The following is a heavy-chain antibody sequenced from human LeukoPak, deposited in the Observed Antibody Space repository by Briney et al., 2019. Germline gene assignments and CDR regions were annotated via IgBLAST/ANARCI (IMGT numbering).Heavy chain of an antibody. V-gene: IGHV3-74*01. CDR1: GFTFSSYW. Sequence: GGSLRLSCAASGFTFSSYWMHWVRQAPRKGLVWLSRINSDGSSTTYADSVEGRFTISRDKAKNTLYLQMNSLRGEDTAVYYCGRGIAATIQHGGQGNLVTVSS. CDR2: INSDGSST. D-gene: IGHD2-15*01. CDR3: GRGIAATIQH. J-gene: IGHJ1*01.